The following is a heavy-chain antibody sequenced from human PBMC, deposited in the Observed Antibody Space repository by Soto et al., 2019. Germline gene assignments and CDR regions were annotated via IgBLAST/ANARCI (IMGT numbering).Heavy chain of an antibody. CDR1: GGSFSGYY. Sequence: PSETLSLTCAVYGGSFSGYYWSWIRQPPGKGLEWIGEINHSGSTNYNPSPKSRVTISVDTSKNQFSLKLSSVTAADTAVYHCARGQQDTIFGVVNYGMDVWGQGTTVTVSS. CDR3: ARGQQDTIFGVVNYGMDV. V-gene: IGHV4-34*01. D-gene: IGHD3-3*01. J-gene: IGHJ6*02. CDR2: INHSGST.